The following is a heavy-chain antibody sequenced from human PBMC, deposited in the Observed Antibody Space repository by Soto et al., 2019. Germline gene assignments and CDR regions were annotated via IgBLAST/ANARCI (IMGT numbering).Heavy chain of an antibody. CDR1: GFTFNDHY. CDR3: VLWVRGVINY. D-gene: IGHD3-10*01. V-gene: IGHV3-72*01. Sequence: EVHLVESGGGLVQPGGSLRLSCATSGFTFNDHYLDWVRQAAGKGLEWVGRSKNRGPGFATEYAASVQGRFTVSRDDSKSSLYLHMNSLKTEDTAVYYCVLWVRGVINYWGQGTLVTVSS. CDR2: SKNRGPGFAT. J-gene: IGHJ4*02.